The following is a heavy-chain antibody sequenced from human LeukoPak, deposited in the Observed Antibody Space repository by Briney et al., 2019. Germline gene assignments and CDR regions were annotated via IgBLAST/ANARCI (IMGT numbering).Heavy chain of an antibody. CDR1: GFTVSSNY. V-gene: IGHV3-53*01. Sequence: PGGSLRLSCAASGFTVSSNYMSWVRQAPGKGLEWVSVIYSGGSTYYADSVKGRSTISRDNSKNTLYLQMNSLRAEDTAVYYCARSSYSSSSSVWGQGTMVTVSS. D-gene: IGHD6-6*01. CDR3: ARSSYSSSSSV. CDR2: IYSGGST. J-gene: IGHJ3*01.